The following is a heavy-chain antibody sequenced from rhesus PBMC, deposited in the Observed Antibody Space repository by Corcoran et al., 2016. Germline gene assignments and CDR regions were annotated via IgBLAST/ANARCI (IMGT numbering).Heavy chain of an antibody. V-gene: IGHV4S2*01. D-gene: IGHD1-38*01. J-gene: IGHJ4*01. CDR1: DASMRRNY. CDR3: VKDRNTFDF. Sequence: QVQLQESGPGLVKPSETLPLTCAVSDASMRRNYCTWVRQATGKGLEWIGHDFGRGGNTDDNPALESRGTSSIDTAKNQLSLSVNSGTAADTAVYYCVKDRNTFDFWGQGIKVTVSS. CDR2: DFGRGGNT.